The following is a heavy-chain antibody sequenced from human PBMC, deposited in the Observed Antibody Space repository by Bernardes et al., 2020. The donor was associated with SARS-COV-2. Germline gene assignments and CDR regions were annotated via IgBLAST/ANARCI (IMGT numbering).Heavy chain of an antibody. CDR1: GYIFTSYW. D-gene: IGHD2-2*03. J-gene: IGHJ5*02. Sequence: GESLKISCKTSGYIFTSYWISWVRQMPGKGLEWMGTVDPSTSYTKYSPSFEGHVTISFDSSISTAYLQWGSLEASDTAMYYCARHGYCRNNDCYAGGRFDPWGQGALVTVSS. CDR2: VDPSTSYT. CDR3: ARHGYCRNNDCYAGGRFDP. V-gene: IGHV5-10-1*01.